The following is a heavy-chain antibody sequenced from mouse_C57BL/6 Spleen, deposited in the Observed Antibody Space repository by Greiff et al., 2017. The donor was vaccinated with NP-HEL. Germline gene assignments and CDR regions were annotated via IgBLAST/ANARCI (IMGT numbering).Heavy chain of an antibody. CDR3: AVLRHAMDY. CDR2: IDPSDSYT. D-gene: IGHD2-12*01. V-gene: IGHV1-69*01. CDR1: GYTFTSYW. Sequence: VQLQQSGAELVMPGASVKLSCKASGYTFTSYWMHWVKQRPGQGLEWIGEIDPSDSYTNYNQKFKGKSTLTVDKSSSTAYMQLSSLTSEDSAVYYCAVLRHAMDYWGQGTSVTVSS. J-gene: IGHJ4*01.